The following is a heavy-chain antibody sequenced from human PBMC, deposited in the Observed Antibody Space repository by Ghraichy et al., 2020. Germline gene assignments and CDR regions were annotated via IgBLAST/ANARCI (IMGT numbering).Heavy chain of an antibody. V-gene: IGHV1-18*01. CDR3: ARERFTGGNSPKDY. CDR1: GYTFSNNG. Sequence: ASVKVSCKASGYTFSNNGISWVRQAPGQGLEWMGRISAYTGNTNHAQAFQGRVTLTTDTSTTTAYMELRSLTSDDTAVYYCARERFTGGNSPKDYWGRGTRVTVSS. D-gene: IGHD2-8*02. J-gene: IGHJ4*02. CDR2: ISAYTGNT.